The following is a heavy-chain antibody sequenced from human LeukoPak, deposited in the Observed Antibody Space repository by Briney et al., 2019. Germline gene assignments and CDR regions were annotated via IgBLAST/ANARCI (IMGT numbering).Heavy chain of an antibody. Sequence: GTSVKVSCKASGYTFTNYALHWVRQAHGQRLEWMGWTNGATGNTRFSQDFQGRLTITIDTSASIAYMDLSSLRSEDTAVYYCAGSPGGNARTWLDYWGQGTLVTVSS. CDR2: TNGATGNT. CDR1: GYTFTNYA. J-gene: IGHJ4*02. V-gene: IGHV1-3*02. CDR3: AGSPGGNARTWLDY. D-gene: IGHD4-23*01.